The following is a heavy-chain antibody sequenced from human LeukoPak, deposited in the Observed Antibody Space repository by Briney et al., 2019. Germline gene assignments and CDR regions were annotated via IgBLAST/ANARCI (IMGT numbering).Heavy chain of an antibody. J-gene: IGHJ6*04. CDR1: GFTFSGYW. Sequence: PGGSLRLSCAASGFTFSGYWMHWVRQAPGKGLVWVSRINSDGSSTSYADSVKGRFTISRDNAKNTLYLQMNSLRAEDTAVYYCARLSGYYYYYGMDVWGKGTTVTVSS. CDR2: INSDGSST. D-gene: IGHD5-12*01. V-gene: IGHV3-74*01. CDR3: ARLSGYYYYYGMDV.